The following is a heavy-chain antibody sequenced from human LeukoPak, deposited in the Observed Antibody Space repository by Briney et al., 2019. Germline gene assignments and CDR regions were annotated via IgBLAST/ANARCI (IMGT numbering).Heavy chain of an antibody. CDR2: IDGDGSSI. CDR3: GREDRFGYNYAYGMDV. Sequence: GGSLRLSCAGSGFTFSRYWMHWVRQAPEKGLVWVSRIDGDGSSIDYADSVKDRFTISRDNAKNTLYLQMNSLRPEDTAVYYCGREDRFGYNYAYGMDVWGQGTTVTVSS. D-gene: IGHD5-18*01. CDR1: GFTFSRYW. V-gene: IGHV3-74*01. J-gene: IGHJ6*02.